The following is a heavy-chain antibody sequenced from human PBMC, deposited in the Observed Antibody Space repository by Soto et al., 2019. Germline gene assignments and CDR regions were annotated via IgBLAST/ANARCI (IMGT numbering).Heavy chain of an antibody. V-gene: IGHV3-43*01. D-gene: IGHD6-6*01. CDR2: ISWDGGST. CDR3: AKDISATSSSSPLTPYYGMDV. CDR1: GLTFDDYT. Sequence: GGSLRLSCAASGLTFDDYTMHWVRQAPGKGLEWVSLISWDGGSTYYADSVKGRFTISRDNSKNSLYLQMNSLRTEDTALYYCAKDISATSSSSPLTPYYGMDVWGQGTTVTVSS. J-gene: IGHJ6*02.